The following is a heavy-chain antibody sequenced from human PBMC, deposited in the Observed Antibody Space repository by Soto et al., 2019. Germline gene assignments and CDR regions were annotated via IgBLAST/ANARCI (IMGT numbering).Heavy chain of an antibody. D-gene: IGHD1-7*01. V-gene: IGHV3-23*01. CDR1: GFTFSSYG. CDR3: AKDRRAGGNYGFYSDF. J-gene: IGHJ4*02. Sequence: EVQLLESGGGLVQPGGSLRLSCAASGFTFSSYGMTWVRKAPGKGLEWVSFSSATGAGTYYADSVKGRLTISRDNSKNTPYLQMTSLRADDTAVYYCAKDRRAGGNYGFYSDFWGQGALVIVSS. CDR2: SSATGAGT.